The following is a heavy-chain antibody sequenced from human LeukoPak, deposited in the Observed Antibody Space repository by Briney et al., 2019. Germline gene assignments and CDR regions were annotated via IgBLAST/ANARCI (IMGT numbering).Heavy chain of an antibody. J-gene: IGHJ4*02. CDR1: GFTFLSSA. V-gene: IGHV1-58*01. CDR3: AAVAWYNWNDSYFDY. D-gene: IGHD1-1*01. Sequence: SVKVSCRTSGFTFLSSAVQWVRQARGQRLEWMGWVVAGSGATDYAQQFQERVTITRDVSTSTSYMELTSLLSEDTAVYYCAAVAWYNWNDSYFDYWGQGTLVTVSS. CDR2: VVAGSGAT.